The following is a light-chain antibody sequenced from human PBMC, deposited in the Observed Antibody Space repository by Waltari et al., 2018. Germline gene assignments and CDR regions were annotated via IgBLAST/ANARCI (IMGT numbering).Light chain of an antibody. J-gene: IGKJ1*01. V-gene: IGKV3-15*01. Sequence: EIVMTQSPATLSVSPGERATLSCRASQSVSSSLAWYQQKPGQAPRLLIYGASTRATGVPARFSGSGSGTEFTLTISSLQSEDFAVYYCQQYINWPQTFGHGTEEDI. CDR1: QSVSSS. CDR2: GAS. CDR3: QQYINWPQT.